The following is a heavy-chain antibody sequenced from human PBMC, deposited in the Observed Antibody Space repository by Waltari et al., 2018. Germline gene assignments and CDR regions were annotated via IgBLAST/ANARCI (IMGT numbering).Heavy chain of an antibody. CDR2: IRYDGSDK. CDR1: GFTFNGYG. V-gene: IGHV3-30*02. Sequence: QVQLVESGGGVVQPGRSMRLSCAASGFTFNGYGMHWGRQAPGKGLEWVAYIRYDGSDKYYADSVKGRFTISRDSSKNTVYLQMNSLRAEDSAVYYCARDGGWYLDYWGQGTLVTVSS. D-gene: IGHD2-15*01. J-gene: IGHJ4*02. CDR3: ARDGGWYLDY.